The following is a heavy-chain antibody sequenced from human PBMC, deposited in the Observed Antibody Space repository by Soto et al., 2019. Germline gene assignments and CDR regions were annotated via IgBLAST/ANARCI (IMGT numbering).Heavy chain of an antibody. V-gene: IGHV4-59*01. CDR1: GGSISSYY. Sequence: LSLTYTVSGGSISSYYWSWIRQPPGKGLEWIGYIYYSGSTNYNPSLKSRVTISVDTSKNQFSLKLSSVTAADTAVYYCARTLRYGDYVWFDPWGQGTLVTVSS. J-gene: IGHJ5*02. CDR2: IYYSGST. D-gene: IGHD4-17*01. CDR3: ARTLRYGDYVWFDP.